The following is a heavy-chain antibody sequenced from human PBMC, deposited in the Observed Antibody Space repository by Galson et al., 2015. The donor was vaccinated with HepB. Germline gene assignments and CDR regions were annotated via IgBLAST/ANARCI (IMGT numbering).Heavy chain of an antibody. CDR3: ARDSLVYCSGDCYSTDWFDP. CDR2: ISPYSGNT. V-gene: IGHV1-18*01. Sequence: SVKVSCKASGYTFTSYGITWVRQAPGQGLEWMGWISPYSGNTNYAQKLQGRVTMTTDTSTSTAYMELRSLRSDDTAVYYCARDSLVYCSGDCYSTDWFDPWGQGTLVTVSS. J-gene: IGHJ5*02. CDR1: GYTFTSYG. D-gene: IGHD2-21*01.